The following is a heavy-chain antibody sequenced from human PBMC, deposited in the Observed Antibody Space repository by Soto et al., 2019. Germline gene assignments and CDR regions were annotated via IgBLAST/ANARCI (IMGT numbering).Heavy chain of an antibody. V-gene: IGHV4-59*08. D-gene: IGHD3-3*01. CDR2: IYYSGST. CDR3: ARQAPYYDFWSGYYGSIYYMDV. CDR1: GGSISSYY. J-gene: IGHJ6*03. Sequence: SETLSLTCTVSGGSISSYYWSWIRQPPGKGLEWIGYIYYSGSTNYNPSLKSRVTISVDTSKNQFSLKLSSVTAADTAVYYCARQAPYYDFWSGYYGSIYYMDVWGKGTTVTVSS.